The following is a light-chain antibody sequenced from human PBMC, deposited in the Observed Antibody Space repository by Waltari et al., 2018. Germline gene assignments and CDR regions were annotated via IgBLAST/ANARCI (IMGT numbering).Light chain of an antibody. CDR1: NLGDKY. CDR2: QDS. V-gene: IGLV3-1*01. J-gene: IGLJ2*01. Sequence: SYELTQPPSVSVSPGQTASITCSGDNLGDKYACWYQQKPGQSPVLVIYQDSKRPSGIPERFSGSNSGNKATLTISGTQAMDEADYYCQAWDSSTAGVFGGGTKLTVL. CDR3: QAWDSSTAGV.